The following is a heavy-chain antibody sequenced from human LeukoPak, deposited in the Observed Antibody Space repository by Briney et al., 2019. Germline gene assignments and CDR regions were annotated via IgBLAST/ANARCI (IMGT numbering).Heavy chain of an antibody. CDR2: IYYSGST. CDR1: GASITDAY. Sequence: SETLSLICNVSGASITDAYWSWLRQPPGKGLEWIGYIYYSGSTNYNPSLKSRVTISVDTSKNQFSLRLSSVTAADTAVYYCARDLMITFGGVIVSYACDIWGQGTMVTVSS. CDR3: ARDLMITFGGVIVSYACDI. J-gene: IGHJ3*02. D-gene: IGHD3-16*02. V-gene: IGHV4-59*08.